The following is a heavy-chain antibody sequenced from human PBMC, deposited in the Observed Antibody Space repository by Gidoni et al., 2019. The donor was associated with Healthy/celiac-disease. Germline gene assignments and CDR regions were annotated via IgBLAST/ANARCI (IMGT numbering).Heavy chain of an antibody. J-gene: IGHJ5*02. CDR2: ISSSGSTI. CDR3: ARGHDYSNWFDP. Sequence: QVQLVESGGGLVKPGGSLRLSCAASGFPFSAYYMRWLRQAPGKGLEWVSYISSSGSTIYYADSVKGRCTISRDNAKNSLYLQMNSLRAEDTAVYYCARGHDYSNWFDPWGQGTLVTVSS. D-gene: IGHD4-4*01. CDR1: GFPFSAYY. V-gene: IGHV3-11*01.